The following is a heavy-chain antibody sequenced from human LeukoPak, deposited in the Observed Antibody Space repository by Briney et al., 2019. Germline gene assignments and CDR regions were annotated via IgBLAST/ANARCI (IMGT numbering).Heavy chain of an antibody. Sequence: PGGSLRLSCGASGFTFGSYWMSCVRQAPGKGLEWVASIKQDGYEKYYVDSVKGRFIISRDNAKNSLYVRMNSLRAEDTAIYYCGRDGYCTAGSCYADYWGPGTLVTVSS. J-gene: IGHJ4*02. CDR3: GRDGYCTAGSCYADY. D-gene: IGHD2-15*01. V-gene: IGHV3-7*03. CDR1: GFTFGSYW. CDR2: IKQDGYEK.